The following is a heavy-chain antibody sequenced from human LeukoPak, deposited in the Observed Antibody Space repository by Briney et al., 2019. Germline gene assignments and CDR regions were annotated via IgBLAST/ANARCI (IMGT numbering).Heavy chain of an antibody. CDR3: AKGLDSAAAGHYYYYYMDV. CDR2: ISGSGGST. D-gene: IGHD6-13*01. V-gene: IGHV3-23*01. J-gene: IGHJ6*03. Sequence: GGTLRLSCAASGFTFSSYGMSWVRQAPGKGLEWVSAISGSGGSTYYAASVKGRFTISRDNSKNTLYLQMNSLRAEDTAVYSCAKGLDSAAAGHYYYYYMDVWGKGTTVTISS. CDR1: GFTFSSYG.